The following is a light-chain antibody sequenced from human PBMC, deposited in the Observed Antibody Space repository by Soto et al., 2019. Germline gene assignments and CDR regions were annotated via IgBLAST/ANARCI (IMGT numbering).Light chain of an antibody. Sequence: EIVLTQSPGTLSLSPGERATLSCRASQSVSSSYLAWYQQKPGQAPRLLIYGASSRATGIPDRLSGSGSGTDFTLTISRLEPEDFAVYYCQQYGSSHRTFGQETKVDIK. CDR1: QSVSSSY. CDR3: QQYGSSHRT. CDR2: GAS. V-gene: IGKV3-20*01. J-gene: IGKJ1*01.